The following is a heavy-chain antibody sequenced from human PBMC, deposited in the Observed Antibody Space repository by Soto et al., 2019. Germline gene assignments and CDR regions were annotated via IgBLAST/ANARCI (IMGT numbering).Heavy chain of an antibody. CDR1: GGSIRGYY. J-gene: IGHJ6*02. V-gene: IGHV4-59*01. CDR3: ARDRGGSGALYYDGMDV. Sequence: QVQLQGSGPGLVKPSETLSLTCTFSGGSIRGYYWTWIRQPPGKGLEWIGNIYDSGNTNYNPSFRSRIIMSIDVSKAQFSLTLSPVTAADTAFYFCARDRGGSGALYYDGMDVRGQGTSVTV. CDR2: IYDSGNT. D-gene: IGHD3-10*01.